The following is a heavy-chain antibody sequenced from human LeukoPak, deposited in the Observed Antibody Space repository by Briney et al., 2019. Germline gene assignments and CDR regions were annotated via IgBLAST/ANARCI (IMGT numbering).Heavy chain of an antibody. Sequence: PGRSLRLSCAASGFTFSSYGMHWVRQAPGKGLEWVAVISYDGSNKYYADSVKGRFIISRDNSKNTLYLQMNSLRAEDTAVYYCAPLSYCSSTSCSDYWGQGTLVTVSS. CDR1: GFTFSSYG. V-gene: IGHV3-30*03. D-gene: IGHD2-2*01. CDR2: ISYDGSNK. CDR3: APLSYCSSTSCSDY. J-gene: IGHJ4*02.